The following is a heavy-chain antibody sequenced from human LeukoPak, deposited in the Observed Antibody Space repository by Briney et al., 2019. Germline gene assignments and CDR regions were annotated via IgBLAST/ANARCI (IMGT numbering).Heavy chain of an antibody. D-gene: IGHD3-10*01. J-gene: IGHJ4*01. CDR1: GFTFSGYA. CDR2: ISYDGSNE. CDR3: ARLWFGELSFFDY. V-gene: IGHV3-30-3*01. Sequence: PGGSLRLSCAASGFTFSGYAMHWVRQAPGKGLEWVAVISYDGSNEYYADSVKGRFTISRDNSKNTLYLQMNSLRDEDTAVYYCARLWFGELSFFDYWGQGTLVTVSS.